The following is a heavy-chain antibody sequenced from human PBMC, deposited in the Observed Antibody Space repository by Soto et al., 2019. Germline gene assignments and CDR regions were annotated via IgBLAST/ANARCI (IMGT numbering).Heavy chain of an antibody. J-gene: IGHJ4*02. CDR3: GRDAEIFDY. Sequence: QVQLVQSGAEVKKPGASVKVSCKASGYTFTSYGISWVRQAPGQGLEWMGWISAYNGNTNYAQKLQGRGTMATETFTSAAWMALRSLGSADPAVYYCGRDAEIFDYVGQGSLVTVSS. V-gene: IGHV1-18*01. CDR1: GYTFTSYG. CDR2: ISAYNGNT.